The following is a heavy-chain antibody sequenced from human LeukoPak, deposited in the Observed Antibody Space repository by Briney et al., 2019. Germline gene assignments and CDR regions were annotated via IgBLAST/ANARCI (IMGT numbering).Heavy chain of an antibody. CDR2: IYTSGST. Sequence: TTSETLSLTCTVSGGSISSYYWSWIRQPAGKGLEWIGRIYTSGSTNYNPSLKSRVTMSVDTSKNQFSLELSSVTAAATAVYYCASGSYLNWFDPWGQGTLVTVSS. D-gene: IGHD1-26*01. CDR3: ASGSYLNWFDP. J-gene: IGHJ5*02. V-gene: IGHV4-4*07. CDR1: GGSISSYY.